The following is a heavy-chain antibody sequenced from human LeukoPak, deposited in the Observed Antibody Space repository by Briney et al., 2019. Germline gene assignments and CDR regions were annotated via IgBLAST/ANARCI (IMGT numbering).Heavy chain of an antibody. J-gene: IGHJ4*02. CDR3: ARFNTLLRGVIEPFDY. Sequence: ASVKVSCKASGYTFNGYYMHWVRQAPGQGLEWMGWINPNNSDTNYAQKFQGRVTMTRDTSISTAYMELSRLRSDDTAVYYCARFNTLLRGVIEPFDYWGQGTLVTVSS. CDR1: GYTFNGYY. V-gene: IGHV1-2*02. D-gene: IGHD3-10*01. CDR2: INPNNSDT.